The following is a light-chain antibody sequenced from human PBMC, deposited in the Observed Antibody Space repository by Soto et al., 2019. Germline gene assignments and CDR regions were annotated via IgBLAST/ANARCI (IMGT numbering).Light chain of an antibody. J-gene: IGLJ3*02. V-gene: IGLV1-47*01. CDR1: RSNIGSNF. CDR2: RDS. Sequence: QSVLTQPPSASGTPGQRVTISCSGSRSNIGSNFVHWYQLLPGTAPKLLIYRDSQRPSGVPDRFSGSKSGTSASLAIGGLRSEDEADYYCAAWDDSLGNLVVFDGGTKLTVL. CDR3: AAWDDSLGNLVV.